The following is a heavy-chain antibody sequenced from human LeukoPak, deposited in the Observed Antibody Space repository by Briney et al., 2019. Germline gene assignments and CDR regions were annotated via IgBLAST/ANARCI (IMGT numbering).Heavy chain of an antibody. CDR3: ARGITMVRGGNQYNWFDP. D-gene: IGHD3-10*01. CDR1: GDSVSSNSAA. J-gene: IGHJ5*02. V-gene: IGHV6-1*01. CDR2: TYYRSNRYN. Sequence: SQTLSLTCALSGDSVSSNSAAWHWIRQSPSRGLEWLGRTYYRSNRYNDYAVSVKSRITINPDTSKNQFSLQLNSVTPEDTAVYYCARGITMVRGGNQYNWFDPWGQGTLVTVSS.